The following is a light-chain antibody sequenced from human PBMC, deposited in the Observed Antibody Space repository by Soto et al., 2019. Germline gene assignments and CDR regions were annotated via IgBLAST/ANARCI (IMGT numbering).Light chain of an antibody. CDR1: SSDVGGSNY. CDR2: DVT. J-gene: IGLJ2*01. Sequence: QSALTQPASVSGSPGQSITISCTGTSSDVGGSNYVSWYQQHPGKAPKLMIYDVTNRHSWVSNRFSGSMSGNTASLIISGLQTEYEADYYCSSYTVSSTVIFGGGTKLTVL. V-gene: IGLV2-14*01. CDR3: SSYTVSSTVI.